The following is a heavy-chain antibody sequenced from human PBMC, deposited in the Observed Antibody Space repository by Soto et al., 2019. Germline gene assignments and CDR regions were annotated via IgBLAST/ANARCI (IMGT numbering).Heavy chain of an antibody. J-gene: IGHJ3*02. D-gene: IGHD5-12*01. V-gene: IGHV1-8*02. Sequence: ASVKVSCKASGGTFSSYAINWVRQATGQGLEWMGWMNPNSGNTGYAQKFQGRVTMTRNTSISTAYMELSSLRSEDTAVYYCAMTSRGYSGYRLLGIWGQGTMVTVSS. CDR2: MNPNSGNT. CDR1: GGTFSSYA. CDR3: AMTSRGYSGYRLLGI.